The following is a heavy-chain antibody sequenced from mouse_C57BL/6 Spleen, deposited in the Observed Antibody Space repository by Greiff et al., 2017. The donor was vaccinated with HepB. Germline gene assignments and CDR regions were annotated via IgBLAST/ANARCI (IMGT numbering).Heavy chain of an antibody. CDR2: IYPRSGNT. V-gene: IGHV1-81*01. CDR3: ARGGYYGSSYEGNFDY. J-gene: IGHJ2*01. Sequence: LEESGAELARPGASVKLSCKASGYTFTSYGISWVKQRTGQGLEWIGEIYPRSGNTYYNEKFKGKATLTADKSSSTAYMELRSLTSEDSAVYFCARGGYYGSSYEGNFDYWGQGTTLTVSS. CDR1: GYTFTSYG. D-gene: IGHD1-1*01.